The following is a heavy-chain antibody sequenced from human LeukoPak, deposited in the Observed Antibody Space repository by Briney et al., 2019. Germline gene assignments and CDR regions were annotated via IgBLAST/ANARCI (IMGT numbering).Heavy chain of an antibody. CDR1: GGSISSYY. CDR3: ARERYDWYQLERAFAY. D-gene: IGHD2-2*01. J-gene: IGHJ4*02. V-gene: IGHV4-59*01. Sequence: SETLSLTCTVSGGSISSYYWSWIRQPPGKGLEWIGYIYYSGSTNYKPSLKSRVTISVDTSKNQFSLKLSSVTAADTAVYYCARERYDWYQLERAFAYWGQGTLVTVSS. CDR2: IYYSGST.